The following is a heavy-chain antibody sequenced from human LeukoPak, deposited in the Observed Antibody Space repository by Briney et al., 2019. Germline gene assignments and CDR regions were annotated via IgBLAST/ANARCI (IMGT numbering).Heavy chain of an antibody. CDR3: ARGDGGSYFSYYYYMDV. CDR1: GFTFSSYS. V-gene: IGHV3-21*01. J-gene: IGHJ6*03. CDR2: ISSSSSYI. D-gene: IGHD1-26*01. Sequence: GGSLRLSCAASGFTFSSYSMNWVRQAPGKRLEWVSSISSSSSYIYYADSVKGRFTISRDNAKNSLYLQMNSLRAEDTAVYYCARGDGGSYFSYYYYMDVWGKGTTVTISS.